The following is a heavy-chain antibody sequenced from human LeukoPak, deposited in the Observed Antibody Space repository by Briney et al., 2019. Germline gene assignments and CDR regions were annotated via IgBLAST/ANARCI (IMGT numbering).Heavy chain of an antibody. CDR1: GYTFTGYY. CDR3: ARDGLGPRACDY. Sequence: GASVKVSCKASGYTFTGYYMHWVRQAPGQGLEWMGWISAYNGNTNYAQKLQGRVTMTTDTSTSTAYMELRSLRSDDTAVYYCARDGLGPRACDYWGQGTLVTVSS. CDR2: ISAYNGNT. V-gene: IGHV1-18*04. J-gene: IGHJ4*02. D-gene: IGHD3-10*01.